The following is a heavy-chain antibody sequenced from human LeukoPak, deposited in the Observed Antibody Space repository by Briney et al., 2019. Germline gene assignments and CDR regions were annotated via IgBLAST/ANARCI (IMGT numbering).Heavy chain of an antibody. CDR2: IYPGDSDT. Sequence: GESLKISFKGSGYRFTSYWIGWVRPMPGKGLEWMGIIYPGDSDTRYSPSFQGQVTISADKSISTAYLQWSSLKASDTAMYYCARRHSSGGLDYWGQGTLVTVSS. CDR3: ARRHSSGGLDY. D-gene: IGHD6-19*01. V-gene: IGHV5-51*01. J-gene: IGHJ4*02. CDR1: GYRFTSYW.